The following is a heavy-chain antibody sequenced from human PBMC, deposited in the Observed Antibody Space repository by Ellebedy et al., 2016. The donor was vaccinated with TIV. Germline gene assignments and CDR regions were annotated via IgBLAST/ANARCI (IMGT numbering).Heavy chain of an antibody. J-gene: IGHJ5*02. D-gene: IGHD5-24*01. CDR1: GGSFNDYY. CDR3: ASGRWLPLPGS. CDR2: IHYTGST. V-gene: IGHV4-59*01. Sequence: MPSETLSLTCAVYGGSFNDYYWSWIRQPPGKGLEWIGYIHYTGSTNYNPSLKSRVTISVDTSKNQFSLKLSSVTAADTAVYYCASGRWLPLPGSWGQGTLVTVSS.